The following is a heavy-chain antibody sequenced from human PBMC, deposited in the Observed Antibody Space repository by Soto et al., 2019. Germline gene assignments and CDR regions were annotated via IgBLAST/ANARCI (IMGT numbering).Heavy chain of an antibody. CDR2: IDPRDSHT. CDR1: GYSFTNYW. Sequence: GESLKISCSGSGYSFTNYWISWVRQMPGKRLEWMGEIDPRDSHTNYSPSFQGHVTMSTDKSNGTAYLQWSSLKASDTAMYYCARRAWFGELHYYYGMDVWGQGTTVTVSS. J-gene: IGHJ6*02. CDR3: ARRAWFGELHYYYGMDV. V-gene: IGHV5-10-1*01. D-gene: IGHD3-10*01.